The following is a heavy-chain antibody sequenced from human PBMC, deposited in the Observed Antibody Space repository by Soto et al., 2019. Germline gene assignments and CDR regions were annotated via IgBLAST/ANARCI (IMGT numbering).Heavy chain of an antibody. Sequence: EVQLVESGGGLVQPGGSLKLSCAASGFTFSGSAMHWVRQASGKGLECVGRIRSKANSYATAYAASVKGRFTISRDDSRSMAYMQMNSLKTEDTAVSYCTRRVGYCSSTSCSRASWFDPWVQGTLVTVSS. CDR2: IRSKANSYAT. D-gene: IGHD2-2*01. CDR3: TRRVGYCSSTSCSRASWFDP. V-gene: IGHV3-73*02. CDR1: GFTFSGSA. J-gene: IGHJ5*02.